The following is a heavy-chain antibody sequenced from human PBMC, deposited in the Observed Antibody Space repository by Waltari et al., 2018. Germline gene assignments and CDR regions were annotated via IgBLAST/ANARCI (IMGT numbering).Heavy chain of an antibody. CDR1: GGTFSSYA. CDR2: MYPDAPDT. V-gene: IGHV5-51*01. Sequence: VQLVQSGAEVKKPGSSVKVSCKASGGTFSSYAISWVRQMHGKGREWMGIMYPDAPDTRSSPSCQGQVTISADKSISTAYLQWSSLTASDTVMYYCARIYDSSGYYEGGFDPWGQGTLVTVSS. D-gene: IGHD3-22*01. CDR3: ARIYDSSGYYEGGFDP. J-gene: IGHJ5*02.